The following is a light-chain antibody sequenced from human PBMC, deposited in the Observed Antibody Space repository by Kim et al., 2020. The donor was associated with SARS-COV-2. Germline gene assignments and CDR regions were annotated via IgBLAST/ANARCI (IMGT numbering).Light chain of an antibody. CDR1: SGSIASNY. V-gene: IGLV6-57*03. J-gene: IGLJ3*02. CDR3: QSYDSSNRV. Sequence: GKTVTMSCTRSSGSIASNYVKWYQQRPGSAPTTVIYEDNQRPSGVPDRFSGSIDSSSNSASLTISGLKTEDEADYYCQSYDSSNRVFGGGTQLTVL. CDR2: EDN.